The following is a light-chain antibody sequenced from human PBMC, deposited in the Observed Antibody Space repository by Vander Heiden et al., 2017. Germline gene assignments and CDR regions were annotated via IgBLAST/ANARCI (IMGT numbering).Light chain of an antibody. CDR3: QAWDSSTAI. CDR2: QDR. J-gene: IGLJ2*01. V-gene: IGLV3-1*01. CDR1: KLGDKY. Sequence: YEVTQPPSVSVSPGQTATITCSGDKLGDKYASWYQQRPGQSPLLVIYQDRRRPSGIPERFSGSNSGNTATLTISGTQARDGADYYCQAWDSSTAIFGGGDKLNVL.